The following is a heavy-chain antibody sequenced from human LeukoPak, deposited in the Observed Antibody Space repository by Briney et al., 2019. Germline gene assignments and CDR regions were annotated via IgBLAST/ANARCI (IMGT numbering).Heavy chain of an antibody. D-gene: IGHD2-2*01. V-gene: IGHV3-21*01. CDR3: ARAPALYCTSSSCWDGVD. Sequence: GGSLRLSCAASGFTFSDYAMNWVRQAPGKGLEWVSSISSGGSYISYADSVKGRFTVSRDNAKDSLFLQMRSLRDEDTAVYYCARAPALYCTSSSCWDGVDGGQGTLVSVSP. CDR1: GFTFSDYA. J-gene: IGHJ4*02. CDR2: ISSGGSYI.